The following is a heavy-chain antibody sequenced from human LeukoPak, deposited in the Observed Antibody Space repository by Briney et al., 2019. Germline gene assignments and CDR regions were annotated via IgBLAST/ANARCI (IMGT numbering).Heavy chain of an antibody. J-gene: IGHJ4*02. D-gene: IGHD5-12*01. CDR2: IFYTGST. CDR1: GDSIGTYY. V-gene: IGHV4-59*01. CDR3: ARVGYSGYEALYYFDY. Sequence: SETLSLTCTVSGDSIGTYYWSWIRQPPPKGLEWIGYIFYTGSTNYNPSLKSRVTISVDTSRNQFSLKLSSVTAADTAVYYCARVGYSGYEALYYFDYWGQGTLVTVSS.